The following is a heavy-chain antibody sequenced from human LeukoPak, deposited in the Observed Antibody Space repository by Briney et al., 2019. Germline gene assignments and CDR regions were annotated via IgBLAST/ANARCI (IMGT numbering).Heavy chain of an antibody. Sequence: GGSLRLSCAASGFTFRNWGMHWVRQVPGKGLEWVAFIRSDGTNKYYGDSVKGRFTISRDNSENTLYLQMNSLRPEDTAVYYCAKLYCSSTTCSYYFDYWGQGTLVTVSS. CDR2: IRSDGTNK. CDR3: AKLYCSSTTCSYYFDY. J-gene: IGHJ4*02. D-gene: IGHD2-2*01. CDR1: GFTFRNWG. V-gene: IGHV3-30*02.